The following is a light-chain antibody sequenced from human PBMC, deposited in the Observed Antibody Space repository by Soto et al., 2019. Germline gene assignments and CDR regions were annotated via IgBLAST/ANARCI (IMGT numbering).Light chain of an antibody. Sequence: QAVVTQSPSASASLGASVKLTCTLSSGHSIYVIAWHQQQPEKGPRYLMKLNSDGSHRKGDGIPDRFSGSSSGAERYLTISSLQSEDEADYYCQTWDTGIRVFGGGTKLTVL. J-gene: IGLJ2*01. CDR2: LNSDGSH. CDR1: SGHSIYV. V-gene: IGLV4-69*01. CDR3: QTWDTGIRV.